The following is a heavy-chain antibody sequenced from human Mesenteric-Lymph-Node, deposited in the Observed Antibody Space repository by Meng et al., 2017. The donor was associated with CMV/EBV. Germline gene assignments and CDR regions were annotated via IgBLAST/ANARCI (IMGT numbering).Heavy chain of an antibody. J-gene: IGHJ5*02. CDR1: GGSFSGYY. V-gene: IGHV4-34*01. D-gene: IGHD2-2*02. Sequence: GSLRLSCAVYGGSFSGYYWSWIRQPPGKGLEWIGEINHSGSTNYNPSLKSRVTISVDTSKNQFSLKVTSVTAADTAVYSCATSYQPLYAWFDPWGQGTLVTVSS. CDR2: INHSGST. CDR3: ATSYQPLYAWFDP.